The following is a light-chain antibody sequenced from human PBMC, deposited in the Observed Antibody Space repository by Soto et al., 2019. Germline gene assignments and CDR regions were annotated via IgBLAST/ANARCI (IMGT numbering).Light chain of an antibody. Sequence: DIQMTQSPSTLSASVGDRVTITCRASQTINYWLAWYQQKPGKAPKLLFYDASSLESGGPSRFSGSGSGTEFTLTISSLQPDDFATYYCQQYNRYWTFGQGTKV. CDR1: QTINYW. J-gene: IGKJ1*01. CDR3: QQYNRYWT. V-gene: IGKV1-5*01. CDR2: DAS.